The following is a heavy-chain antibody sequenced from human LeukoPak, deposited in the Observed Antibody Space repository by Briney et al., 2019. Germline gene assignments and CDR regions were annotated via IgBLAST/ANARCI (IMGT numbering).Heavy chain of an antibody. CDR1: GFTFSSYA. Sequence: XXSLRLSCAASGFTFSSYAMSWVRQAPGKGLEWVSAISGSGGSTYYADSVKGRFTISRDNSKNTLYLQMNSLRAEDTAVYYCAKPYYDILTGLRPFDPWGQGTLVTVSS. V-gene: IGHV3-23*01. D-gene: IGHD3-9*01. CDR3: AKPYYDILTGLRPFDP. CDR2: ISGSGGST. J-gene: IGHJ5*02.